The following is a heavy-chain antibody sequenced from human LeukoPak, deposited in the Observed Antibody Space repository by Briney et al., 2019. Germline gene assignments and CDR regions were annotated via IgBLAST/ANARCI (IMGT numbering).Heavy chain of an antibody. V-gene: IGHV3-11*01. CDR1: GFSLSDYY. J-gene: IGHJ5*01. D-gene: IGHD5-12*01. CDR2: ITTSGSST. Sequence: GGSLRLSCAASGFSLSDYYMSWVRQALGRQLEWISYITTSGSSTDYADSAEGRFTISRDNAKDSFYLQMNSLRADDAAVYFCARAGTYGGYKVFDSWGHGTLVTVSS. CDR3: ARAGTYGGYKVFDS.